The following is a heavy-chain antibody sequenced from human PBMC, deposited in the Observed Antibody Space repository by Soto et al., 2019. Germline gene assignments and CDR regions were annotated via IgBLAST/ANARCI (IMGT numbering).Heavy chain of an antibody. CDR2: ISWDGGST. CDR1: GFTFDDYT. CDR3: AKPIVGATFPTWGFDY. V-gene: IGHV3-43*01. Sequence: EVQLVESGGVVVQPGGSLRLSCAASGFTFDDYTMHWVRQAPGKGLEWVSLISWDGGSTYYADSVKGRFTISRDNSKNSLYLQMHSLRTEDTALYYCAKPIVGATFPTWGFDYWGQGTLVTVSS. D-gene: IGHD1-26*01. J-gene: IGHJ4*02.